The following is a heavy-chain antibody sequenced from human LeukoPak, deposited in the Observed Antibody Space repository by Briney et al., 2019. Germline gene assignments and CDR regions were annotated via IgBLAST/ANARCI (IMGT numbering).Heavy chain of an antibody. J-gene: IGHJ4*02. CDR2: ITASGTAM. Sequence: GGSLRLSCAASGFTFSSYSMNWVRQAPGKGLEWVSHITASGTAMFYADSVKGRFTISRDNAKNSLYLQMNSLRAEDTAVYYCASAGMVVAGKPFDYWGQGTLVTVSS. V-gene: IGHV3-48*01. CDR1: GFTFSSYS. CDR3: ASAGMVVAGKPFDY. D-gene: IGHD6-19*01.